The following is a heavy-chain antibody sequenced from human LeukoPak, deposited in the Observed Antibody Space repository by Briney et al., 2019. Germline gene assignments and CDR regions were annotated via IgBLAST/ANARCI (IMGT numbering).Heavy chain of an antibody. D-gene: IGHD3-3*01. CDR1: GGSISSYY. J-gene: IGHJ6*03. CDR3: ARRFGAADNHNYNYYMDV. CDR2: IFYRGST. V-gene: IGHV4-59*08. Sequence: KSSETLSLTCTVSGGSISSYYWTWIRQPPRKGLEWIGNIFYRGSTNFNPSLKSRVSMSVDTSKNQITLRLSSVTAADTAVYYCARRFGAADNHNYNYYMDVWGKGTTVTVSS.